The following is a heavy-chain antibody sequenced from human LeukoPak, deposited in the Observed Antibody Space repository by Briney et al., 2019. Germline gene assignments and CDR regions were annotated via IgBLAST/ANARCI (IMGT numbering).Heavy chain of an antibody. D-gene: IGHD4-11*01. CDR2: ISSSSSYI. CDR3: AKDIAGQYDP. CDR1: GFTFSSYS. J-gene: IGHJ5*02. Sequence: GGSLRLSCAASGFTFSSYSMNWVRQAPGKGLEWVSSISSSSSYIYYADSVKGRFTVSRDNSKNSLFLQMNSPRTEDTALYYCAKDIAGQYDPWGQGTLVTVSS. V-gene: IGHV3-21*04.